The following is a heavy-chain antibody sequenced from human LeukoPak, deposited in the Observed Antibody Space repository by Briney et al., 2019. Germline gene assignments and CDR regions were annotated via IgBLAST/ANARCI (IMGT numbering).Heavy chain of an antibody. Sequence: SVKVSCEASGGTFSSYAISWVRQAPGQGLEWMGGIIPIFGTANYAQKFQGRVTITANESTSTAYMELSSLRSEDTAVYYCARGKLNGYNLKSWGQGTLVTVSS. CDR1: GGTFSSYA. D-gene: IGHD5-24*01. V-gene: IGHV1-69*01. J-gene: IGHJ4*02. CDR3: ARGKLNGYNLKS. CDR2: IIPIFGTA.